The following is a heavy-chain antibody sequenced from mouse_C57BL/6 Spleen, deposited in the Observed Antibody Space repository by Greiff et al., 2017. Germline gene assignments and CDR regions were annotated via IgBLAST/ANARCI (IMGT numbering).Heavy chain of an antibody. V-gene: IGHV1-59*01. Sequence: QVHVKQPGAELVRPGTSVKLSCKASGYTFTSYWMHWVKQRPGQGLEWIGVIDPSDSYTNYNQKFKGKATLTVDTSSSTAYMQLSSLTSEDSAVYYCAMDFPAWFAYWGQGTLVTVSA. CDR1: GYTFTSYW. CDR3: AMDFPAWFAY. J-gene: IGHJ3*01. CDR2: IDPSDSYT.